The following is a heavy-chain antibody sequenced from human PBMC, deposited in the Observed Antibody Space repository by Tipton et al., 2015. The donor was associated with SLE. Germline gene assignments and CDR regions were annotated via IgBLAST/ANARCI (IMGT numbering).Heavy chain of an antibody. CDR1: GVSISDHY. J-gene: IGHJ4*02. Sequence: GLVKPSETLSLTCTASGVSISDHYWSWIRQPPGKGLEWIGYIHHSGSTSYSPSLRSRVTISVDTSKNRLSLKVNSVTAADTAVYFCARLGSTTYLTLDGFYFDYWGQGTRVTVSS. V-gene: IGHV4-59*08. CDR2: IHHSGST. D-gene: IGHD2/OR15-2a*01. CDR3: ARLGSTTYLTLDGFYFDY.